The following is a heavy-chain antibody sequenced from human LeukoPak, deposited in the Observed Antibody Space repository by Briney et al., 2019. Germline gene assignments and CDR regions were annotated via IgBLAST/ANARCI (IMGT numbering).Heavy chain of an antibody. Sequence: ASVKVSCKASGYTFTGYYMHWVRQAPGQGLERMGWINPNSGGTKYAQMFQGRVTMTSDTSISTAYMELSRLRSDDTAVYYCARDVVGARSIDYWGQGTLVTVSS. V-gene: IGHV1-2*02. J-gene: IGHJ4*02. D-gene: IGHD1-26*01. CDR3: ARDVVGARSIDY. CDR2: INPNSGGT. CDR1: GYTFTGYY.